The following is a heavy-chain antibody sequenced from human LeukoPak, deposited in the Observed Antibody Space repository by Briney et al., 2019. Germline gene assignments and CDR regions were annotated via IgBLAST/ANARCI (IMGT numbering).Heavy chain of an antibody. CDR3: ARHGAVADPYYFDY. V-gene: IGHV4-39*01. CDR1: GASISSSSYY. Sequence: SETLSLTCTVSGASISSSSYYWGWIRQPPGKGLEWIATIYYSGSTYYNPSLKSRVTISVDTSKNQFSLKLSSVTAADTAVYYCARHGAVADPYYFDYWGQGTLVTVSS. J-gene: IGHJ4*02. D-gene: IGHD6-19*01. CDR2: IYYSGST.